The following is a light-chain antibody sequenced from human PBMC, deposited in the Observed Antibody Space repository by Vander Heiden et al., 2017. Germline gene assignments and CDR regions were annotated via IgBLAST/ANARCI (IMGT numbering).Light chain of an antibody. V-gene: IGKV1-8*01. J-gene: IGKJ4*01. CDR2: AAS. Sequence: IRITQSPSSFSASTGDRVTITCRASQDIGSYLAWYQQEPGKAPKLLMYAASSLQSGVPSRFGGSGSGTDFTLTISCLQPEDFTTYYCQQYYTYPLTFGGGTKVEIK. CDR3: QQYYTYPLT. CDR1: QDIGSY.